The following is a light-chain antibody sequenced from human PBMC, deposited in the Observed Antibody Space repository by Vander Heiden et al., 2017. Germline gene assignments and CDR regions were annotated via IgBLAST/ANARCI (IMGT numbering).Light chain of an antibody. CDR2: GTS. CDR3: QQYYNWPWT. V-gene: IGKV3-15*01. J-gene: IGKJ1*01. Sequence: EIAMTQSQVTLSVSPGEGATLSCRASQSVSINLAWYQQKPGQAPRLLIYGTSARDTGIPARFSGSGSGTEFTLTISSLLSEDFAIYYCQQYYNWPWTFGHGTKVEIK. CDR1: QSVSIN.